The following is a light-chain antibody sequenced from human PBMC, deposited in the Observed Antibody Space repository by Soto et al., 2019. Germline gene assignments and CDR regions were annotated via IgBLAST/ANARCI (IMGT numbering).Light chain of an antibody. V-gene: IGLV2-23*02. CDR1: SSDVGSYNL. Sequence: SALTQPASVSGSPGQSITISCTGTSSDVGSYNLVSWYQQHPGKAPKLMIYEVSKRPSGVSNRFSGSKSGNTASLTISRLQAEDEADYYCCSYAGSSTFLYVFGTGTKLTVL. CDR2: EVS. J-gene: IGLJ1*01. CDR3: CSYAGSSTFLYV.